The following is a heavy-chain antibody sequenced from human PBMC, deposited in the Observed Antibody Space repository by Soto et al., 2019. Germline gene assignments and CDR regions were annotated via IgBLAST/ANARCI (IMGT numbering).Heavy chain of an antibody. D-gene: IGHD6-6*01. V-gene: IGHV1-18*04. Sequence: GASVKVSCKASGYTFTSYGISWVRQAPGQGLEWMGWISAYNGNTNYAQKLQGRVTMTTDTSTSTAYMELRSLRSDDTAVYYCARCIAARPFGWFDPWGQGTLVTVSS. CDR1: GYTFTSYG. CDR2: ISAYNGNT. J-gene: IGHJ5*02. CDR3: ARCIAARPFGWFDP.